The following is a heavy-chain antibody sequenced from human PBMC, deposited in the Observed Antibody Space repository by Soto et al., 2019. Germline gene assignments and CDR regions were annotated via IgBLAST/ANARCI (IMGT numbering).Heavy chain of an antibody. J-gene: IGHJ4*02. CDR2: IKEDGREK. V-gene: IGHV3-7*01. CDR3: AKLRKGSAYLVF. CDR1: GFNFSSYW. Sequence: GGSLRLSCAASGFNFSSYWMTWVRQAPGKGLEWLANIKEDGREKYYVDSVRGRFTISRDNTKNSLYLQMNSLRAEDSAVYYCAKLRKGSAYLVFWGQGTLVTVSS. D-gene: IGHD3-22*01.